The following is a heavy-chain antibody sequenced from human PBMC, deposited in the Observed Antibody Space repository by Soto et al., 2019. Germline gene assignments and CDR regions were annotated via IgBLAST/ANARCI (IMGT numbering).Heavy chain of an antibody. D-gene: IGHD2-15*01. V-gene: IGHV1-69*01. J-gene: IGHJ5*02. Sequence: QVQLVQSGAEVKKPGSSVKVSCKASGGTFSSYAISWVRQAPGQGLEWMGGIIPIFGTANYAQKFQGRVTITADESTSTAYMELSSLRSEDTAVYYCARGCSGGSCFIRNWFDPWGQGTLVTVSS. CDR3: ARGCSGGSCFIRNWFDP. CDR1: GGTFSSYA. CDR2: IIPIFGTA.